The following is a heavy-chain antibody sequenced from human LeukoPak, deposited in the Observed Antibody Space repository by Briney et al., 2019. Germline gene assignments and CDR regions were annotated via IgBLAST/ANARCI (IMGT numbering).Heavy chain of an antibody. CDR2: IYPGDSGP. CDR1: GYSFTSYC. D-gene: IGHD1-26*01. CDR3: GMSGDRVPLQDDVFDV. Sequence: AGESLKISCKVSGYSFTSYCIGWVRQMPGKGLGWMGIIYPGDSGPTYSPSFQGQVTISVDKSISTAYLQWSSLQASDTAMYYCGMSGDRVPLQDDVFDVWGQGTMVTVST. V-gene: IGHV5-51*01. J-gene: IGHJ3*01.